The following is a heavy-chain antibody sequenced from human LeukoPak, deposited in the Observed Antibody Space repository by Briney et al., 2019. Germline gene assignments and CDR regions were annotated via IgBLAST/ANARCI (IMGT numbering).Heavy chain of an antibody. CDR3: ASYCGGDCYTRGAFDI. V-gene: IGHV4-59*01. CDR2: VYYTGST. D-gene: IGHD2-21*02. Sequence: PSETLSLTCTVSGGSISSSYWSWIRQAPGKGLEWIGNVYYTGSTNYSPFLKSRVTISVDTSKNQFSLKLSSVTAADTAVYYCASYCGGDCYTRGAFDIWGQGTMVTVSS. CDR1: GGSISSSY. J-gene: IGHJ3*02.